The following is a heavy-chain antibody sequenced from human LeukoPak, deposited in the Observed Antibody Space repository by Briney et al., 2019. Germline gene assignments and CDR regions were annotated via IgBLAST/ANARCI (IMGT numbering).Heavy chain of an antibody. Sequence: SVRVSCKASRGTFSSYAISWVRQAPGQGLEWMGGIIPIFGTANYAQKFQGRVTITADESTSTAYMELSSLRSEDTAVYYCARMSDFWSGNWFDPWGQGTLVTVSS. J-gene: IGHJ5*02. CDR2: IIPIFGTA. CDR3: ARMSDFWSGNWFDP. D-gene: IGHD3-3*01. V-gene: IGHV1-69*13. CDR1: RGTFSSYA.